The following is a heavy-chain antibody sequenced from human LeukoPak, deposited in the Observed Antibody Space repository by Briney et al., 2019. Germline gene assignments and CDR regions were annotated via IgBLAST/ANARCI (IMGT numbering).Heavy chain of an antibody. V-gene: IGHV4-34*01. CDR1: GGSISGYY. Sequence: PSETLSLTCTVSGGSISGYYWSWIRQPPGKGLAWIGEINHSGSTNYNPSLKSRVTISVDTSKNQFSLKLSSVTAADTAVYYCARTAAAGPLYAFDIWGQRTMVTVSS. CDR3: ARTAAAGPLYAFDI. CDR2: INHSGST. D-gene: IGHD6-13*01. J-gene: IGHJ3*02.